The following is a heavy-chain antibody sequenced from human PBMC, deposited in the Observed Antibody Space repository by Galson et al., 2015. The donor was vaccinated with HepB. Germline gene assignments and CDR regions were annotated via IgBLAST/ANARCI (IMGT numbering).Heavy chain of an antibody. CDR3: AKDRDAYRVINI. CDR2: ISGSGGST. CDR1: GFTFSSYA. D-gene: IGHD5-24*01. J-gene: IGHJ3*02. Sequence: SLRLSCAASGFTFSSYAMSWVRQAPGKGLEWVSAISGSGGSTSYADSVKGRFTISRDNSKNTLYLQMNSLRADDTAVYYCAKDRDAYRVINIWGQGTMVTVSS. V-gene: IGHV3-23*01.